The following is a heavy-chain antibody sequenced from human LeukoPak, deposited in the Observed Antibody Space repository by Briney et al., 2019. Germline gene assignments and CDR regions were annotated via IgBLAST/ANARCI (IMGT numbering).Heavy chain of an antibody. V-gene: IGHV3-21*01. CDR2: ISSSSSYI. Sequence: PGGSLRLSCAASGFTFSSYSMNWVRQAPGKGLEWVSSISSSSSYIYYADSVKGRFTISRDNAKNSLYLQMNSLRAEDTAVYYCARDYYDSSGYQVYFDYWGQGTLVTVPS. D-gene: IGHD3-22*01. CDR3: ARDYYDSSGYQVYFDY. J-gene: IGHJ4*02. CDR1: GFTFSSYS.